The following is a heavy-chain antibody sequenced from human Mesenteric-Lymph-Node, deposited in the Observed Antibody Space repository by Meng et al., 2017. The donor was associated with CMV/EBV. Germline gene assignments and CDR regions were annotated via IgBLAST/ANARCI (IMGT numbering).Heavy chain of an antibody. CDR3: ARRSILTGYYNGQVDY. J-gene: IGHJ4*02. CDR2: IYPGDSDT. Sequence: SGYSFTSYWIGWVRQMPGKGLEWRGIIYPGDSDTRYSPSFQGQVTISADKSISTAYLQWSSLKASDTAMYYCARRSILTGYYNGQVDYWGQGTLVTVSS. D-gene: IGHD3-9*01. CDR1: GYSFTSYW. V-gene: IGHV5-51*01.